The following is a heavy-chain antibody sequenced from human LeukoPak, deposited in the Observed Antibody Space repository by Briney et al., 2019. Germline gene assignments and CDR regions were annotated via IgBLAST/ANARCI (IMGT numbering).Heavy chain of an antibody. CDR3: ARSYYYGSGSHDY. D-gene: IGHD3-10*01. CDR1: GYTFTGYY. Sequence: ASVKVSCKASGYTFTGYYMHWVRQAPGQGLEWMGRINPNSGGTNYAQKFQGRVTMTRDTSISTACMELSRLRSDDTAVYYCARSYYYGSGSHDYWGQGTLVTVSS. CDR2: INPNSGGT. V-gene: IGHV1-2*06. J-gene: IGHJ4*02.